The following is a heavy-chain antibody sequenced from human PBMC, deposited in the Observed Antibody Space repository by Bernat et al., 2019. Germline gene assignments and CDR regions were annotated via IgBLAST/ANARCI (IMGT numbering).Heavy chain of an antibody. V-gene: IGHV4-31*03. CDR3: SRGYLDSSGYLITS. CDR1: GGSISSGGYY. CDR2: IYYSGST. D-gene: IGHD3-22*01. J-gene: IGHJ4*02. Sequence: QVQLQESGPGLVKPSETLSLTCTVSGGSISSGGYYSSWIRQHPGKGREWIGYIYYSGSTYYNPSLKSRLTISIDTSENQFSLKLSSVTAADTAVYYCSRGYLDSSGYLITSWGQGTLVTVSS.